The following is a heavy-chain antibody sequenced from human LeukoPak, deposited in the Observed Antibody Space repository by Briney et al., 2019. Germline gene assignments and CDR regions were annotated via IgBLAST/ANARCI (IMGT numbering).Heavy chain of an antibody. Sequence: ASVKDCCKASGYPFASYEINWVRQATGQGLEWMGWMNPNSGNTGYAQKFQGRVTMTRNTSISTAYMELSSLRSEDTAVYYCARGRGKYSSLDYWGQGTLVTVSS. D-gene: IGHD5-18*01. J-gene: IGHJ4*02. V-gene: IGHV1-8*01. CDR3: ARGRGKYSSLDY. CDR2: MNPNSGNT. CDR1: GYPFASYE.